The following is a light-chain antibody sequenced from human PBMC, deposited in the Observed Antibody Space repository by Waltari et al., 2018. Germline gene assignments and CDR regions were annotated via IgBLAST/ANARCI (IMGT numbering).Light chain of an antibody. V-gene: IGLV1-47*01. CDR1: NPNIGTNY. Sequence: QSVLTQPPPASGTPGQRVTTPGSGSNPNIGTNYVYWYQQLPGTAPKLLIYSNNQRPSGVPDRFSGSKSGTSASLAISGLRSEDEADYYCAAWDDSLSVWVFGGGTKLTVL. CDR3: AAWDDSLSVWV. CDR2: SNN. J-gene: IGLJ3*02.